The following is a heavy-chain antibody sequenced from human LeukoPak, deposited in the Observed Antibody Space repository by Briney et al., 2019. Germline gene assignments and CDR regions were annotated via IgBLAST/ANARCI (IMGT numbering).Heavy chain of an antibody. D-gene: IGHD3-22*01. CDR1: GFTFSDYY. V-gene: IGHV3-11*01. J-gene: IGHJ4*02. CDR2: ISSSGSTI. CDR3: ARASRHYYDSSGYYVVAYFDY. Sequence: PGGSLRLSCAASGFTFSDYYMSWIRQAPGKGLEWVSYISSSGSTIYYADSVKGRFTISRDNAKNSLYLQMNSLRAEDTALYYCARASRHYYDSSGYYVVAYFDYWGQGTLVTVSS.